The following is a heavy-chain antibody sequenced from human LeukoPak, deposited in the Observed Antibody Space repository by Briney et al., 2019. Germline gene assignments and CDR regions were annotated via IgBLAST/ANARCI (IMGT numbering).Heavy chain of an antibody. D-gene: IGHD2-21*02. J-gene: IGHJ5*02. Sequence: AASVKVSCKASGGTFSSYAISWVRQAPGQGLEWMGRIIPILGIANYAQKFQGRVTITADKSTSTAYMELSSLRSEDTAVYYCARMDCGGDCYSLSWGQGTLVTASS. CDR3: ARMDCGGDCYSLS. V-gene: IGHV1-69*04. CDR1: GGTFSSYA. CDR2: IIPILGIA.